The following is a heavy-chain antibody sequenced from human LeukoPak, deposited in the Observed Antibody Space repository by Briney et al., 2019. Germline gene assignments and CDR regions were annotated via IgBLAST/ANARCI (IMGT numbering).Heavy chain of an antibody. CDR1: GFSFSTYA. CDR2: ISYDGSIR. CDR3: AKIRGSTWLVDY. V-gene: IGHV3-30*09. D-gene: IGHD6-13*01. Sequence: TGGSLRLSCAASGFSFSTYAIHWVRQAPGKGLEWVAFISYDGSIRYHGDSVKGRFAISRDNSKNTLYLEMNSLRAEDTAVYYCAKIRGSTWLVDYWGQGILVTVSS. J-gene: IGHJ4*02.